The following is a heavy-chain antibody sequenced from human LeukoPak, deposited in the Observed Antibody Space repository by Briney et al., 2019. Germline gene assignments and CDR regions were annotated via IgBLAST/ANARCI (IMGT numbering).Heavy chain of an antibody. CDR3: ARGLGDGSGSYHDY. CDR1: GGSFSGYY. Sequence: SETLSLTCAVYGGSFSGYYWSWIRQPPGEGLEWIGEINHSGSTNYNPSLKSRVTISVDTSKNQFSLKLSSVTAADTAVYYCARGLGDGSGSYHDYWGQGTLVTVSS. J-gene: IGHJ4*02. D-gene: IGHD3-10*01. CDR2: INHSGST. V-gene: IGHV4-34*01.